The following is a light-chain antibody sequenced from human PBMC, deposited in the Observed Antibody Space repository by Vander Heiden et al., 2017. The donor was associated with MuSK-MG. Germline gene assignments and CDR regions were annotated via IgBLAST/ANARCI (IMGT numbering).Light chain of an antibody. CDR2: DAS. Sequence: DIQMTQSPSTLSASVGDRVTITCRASQSISSWLAWYQQKPGKAPKLLIYDASSLESGVPSRFSGSGSGTEFTLTISSLQPDDFATYYCQQYNSYPCTFGQGTKLXIK. V-gene: IGKV1-5*01. CDR1: QSISSW. J-gene: IGKJ2*02. CDR3: QQYNSYPCT.